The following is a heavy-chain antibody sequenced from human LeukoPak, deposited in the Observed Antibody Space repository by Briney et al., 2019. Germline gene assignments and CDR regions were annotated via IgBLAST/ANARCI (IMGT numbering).Heavy chain of an antibody. CDR1: GFTFSSYW. Sequence: PGGSLRLSCAASGFTFSSYWMHWVRQAPGKGLVWVSRINSDGSSTSYADSVKGRFTISRDNAKNTLYLQMNSLRAEDTAVYYCARGGLDYGGNSGLDYWGQGTLVTVSS. D-gene: IGHD4-23*01. CDR2: INSDGSST. CDR3: ARGGLDYGGNSGLDY. J-gene: IGHJ4*02. V-gene: IGHV3-74*01.